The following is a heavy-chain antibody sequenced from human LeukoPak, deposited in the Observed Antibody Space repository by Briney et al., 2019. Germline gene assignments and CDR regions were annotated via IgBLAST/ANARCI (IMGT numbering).Heavy chain of an antibody. J-gene: IGHJ3*02. Sequence: GGSLRLSCAASGFTFRTSGMNWVRQAPGKGLEWVSYISSSGTTISYAQSVKGRFTITRDNAQNSLTLHMNTLRADDTAVYYCAKGQARRGITFGGVIAFDAFDIWGQGTMVTVSS. CDR2: ISSSGTTI. D-gene: IGHD3-16*02. V-gene: IGHV3-48*01. CDR1: GFTFRTSG. CDR3: AKGQARRGITFGGVIAFDAFDI.